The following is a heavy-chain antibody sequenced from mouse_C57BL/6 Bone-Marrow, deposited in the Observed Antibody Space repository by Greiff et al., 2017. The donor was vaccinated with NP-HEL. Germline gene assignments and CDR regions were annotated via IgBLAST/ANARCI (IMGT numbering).Heavy chain of an antibody. V-gene: IGHV14-1*01. CDR1: GFNIKDYY. CDR2: IDPEDGDT. D-gene: IGHD1-1*01. J-gene: IGHJ3*01. CDR3: TFYYGSSYVWFAY. Sequence: EVQLQQSGAELVRPGASVKLSCTASGFNIKDYYMHWVKQRPEQGLEWIGRIDPEDGDTEYAPKFQGKATMTADTSSNTAYLQLSSLTSEVTAVYYCTFYYGSSYVWFAYWGQGTLVTVSA.